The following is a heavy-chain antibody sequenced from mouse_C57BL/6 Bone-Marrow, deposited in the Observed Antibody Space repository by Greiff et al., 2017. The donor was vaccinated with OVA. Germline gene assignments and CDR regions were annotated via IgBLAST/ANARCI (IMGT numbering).Heavy chain of an antibody. CDR3: ARDLTVPYWYFDV. J-gene: IGHJ1*03. V-gene: IGHV1-81*01. CDR1: GYTFTSYG. CDR2: IYPRSGNT. D-gene: IGHD4-1*01. Sequence: QVQLQQSGAELARPGASVELSCKASGYTFTSYGISWVKQRTGQGLEWIGEIYPRSGNTYYNEKFKGKATLTADKSSSTAYMELRSLTSEDSAVYFCARDLTVPYWYFDVWGTGTTVTVSS.